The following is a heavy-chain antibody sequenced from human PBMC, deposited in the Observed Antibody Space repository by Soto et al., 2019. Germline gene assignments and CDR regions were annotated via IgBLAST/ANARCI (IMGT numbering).Heavy chain of an antibody. V-gene: IGHV1-69*01. CDR1: GGTFSSYA. J-gene: IGHJ5*02. D-gene: IGHD2-15*01. Sequence: QVQLVQSGAEVKKPGSSVKVSCKASGGTFSSYAISWVRQAPGQGLEWMGGIIPIFGTANYAQKFQGRVTITADESTSTAYMELSSLRSEDTAVYYCARENAVYCSGGSCYPGGWFDPWGQGTLVTVSS. CDR2: IIPIFGTA. CDR3: ARENAVYCSGGSCYPGGWFDP.